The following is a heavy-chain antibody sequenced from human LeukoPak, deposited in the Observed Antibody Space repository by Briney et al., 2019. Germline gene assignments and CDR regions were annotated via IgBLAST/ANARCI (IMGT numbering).Heavy chain of an antibody. CDR2: MSYGGQNE. CDR3: AKNRYSSGWAD. V-gene: IGHV3-30*18. D-gene: IGHD6-19*01. CDR1: GLTFSGYD. Sequence: GGSLRLSCAASGLTFSGYDMHWVRQAPGKGPEWVAVMSYGGQNERYADSVKGRFTVSRDNSKNTLYLQMNSLRAEDTAVYYCAKNRYSSGWADWGQGTLVTVSS. J-gene: IGHJ4*02.